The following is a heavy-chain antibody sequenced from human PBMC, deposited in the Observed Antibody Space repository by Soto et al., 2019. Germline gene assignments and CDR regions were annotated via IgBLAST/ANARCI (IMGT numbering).Heavy chain of an antibody. CDR3: ARALDYDFWGGRNWFDP. J-gene: IGHJ5*02. V-gene: IGHV4-59*02. CDR1: GASVSDNY. D-gene: IGHD3-3*01. Sequence: SETLSLTCSVSGASVSDNYWGWVRQTPGRGLEWIGYIYYTGITNYNPSLKRRVTMSLDTSKNRLSLQLDSVTAADTAVYYCARALDYDFWGGRNWFDPWGQGTLVTVSS. CDR2: IYYTGIT.